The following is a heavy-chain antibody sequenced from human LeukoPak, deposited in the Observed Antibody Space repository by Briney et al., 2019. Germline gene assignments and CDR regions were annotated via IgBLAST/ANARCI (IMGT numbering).Heavy chain of an antibody. V-gene: IGHV3-20*04. CDR2: INWNGGST. CDR3: AREPKPNYYYYYMDV. J-gene: IGHJ6*03. Sequence: GGSLRLSCAASGFTFDDYGMSWVRQAPGKGLEWVSGINWNGGSTGYADSVKGRFTISRDNAKNSLYLQMSSLRAEDTALYYCAREPKPNYYYYYMDVWGKGTTVTVSS. CDR1: GFTFDDYG.